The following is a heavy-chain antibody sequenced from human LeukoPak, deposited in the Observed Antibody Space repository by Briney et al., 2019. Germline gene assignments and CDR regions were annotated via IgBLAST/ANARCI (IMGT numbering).Heavy chain of an antibody. CDR2: IYYSGST. CDR3: ARTGSTVTMLYPFDH. Sequence: SETLSLTCTVSGGSISSYYWNWIRQPPGKGLEWIGYIYYSGSTNYNPSLKSRVTISVDTSKNQFSLKLSSVTAADTAVYYCARTGSTVTMLYPFDHWGQGTLVTVSS. CDR1: GGSISSYY. D-gene: IGHD4-17*01. V-gene: IGHV4-59*01. J-gene: IGHJ4*02.